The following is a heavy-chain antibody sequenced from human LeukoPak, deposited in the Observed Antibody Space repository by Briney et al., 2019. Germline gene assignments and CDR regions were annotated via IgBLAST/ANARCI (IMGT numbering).Heavy chain of an antibody. Sequence: ASVKVSCKASGYTFTGYYMHWVRQAPGQGLEWMGWINPNSGGTNYAQKFQGRVTMTRDTSISTAYMELSRLRSDDTAVYYCARGSSGWYAYYFDYWGQGTLVTVSS. J-gene: IGHJ4*02. CDR1: GYTFTGYY. V-gene: IGHV1-2*02. CDR3: ARGSSGWYAYYFDY. CDR2: INPNSGGT. D-gene: IGHD6-19*01.